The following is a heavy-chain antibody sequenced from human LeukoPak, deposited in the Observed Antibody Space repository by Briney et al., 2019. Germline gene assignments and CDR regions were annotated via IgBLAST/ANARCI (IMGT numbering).Heavy chain of an antibody. D-gene: IGHD3-10*01. V-gene: IGHV3-30-3*01. Sequence: PGRSLRLSCAASGFXFSTYATHWVRQGPGKGLEWVAVISYDGSNKYYADSVKGRFTISRDNSKNTLYLQMSSLSAEDTAVYYCARTTTPHYYGSGSYALGYWGQGTLVTVPS. J-gene: IGHJ4*02. CDR2: ISYDGSNK. CDR3: ARTTTPHYYGSGSYALGY. CDR1: GFXFSTYA.